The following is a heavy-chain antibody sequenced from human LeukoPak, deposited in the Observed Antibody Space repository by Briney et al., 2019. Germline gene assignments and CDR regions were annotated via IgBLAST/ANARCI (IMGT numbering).Heavy chain of an antibody. J-gene: IGHJ4*02. V-gene: IGHV3-48*03. D-gene: IGHD6-13*01. CDR3: ARATFSSSGHSY. CDR1: GFTFSYYE. CDR2: ISNSGATI. Sequence: GGSLRLSCAASGFTFSYYEMNWVRQAPGKGLEWVSYISNSGATIHYADSVKGRFTISRDNAKSSLFLQMNSLRAEDTGVYYCARATFSSSGHSYWGQGTLVTVSS.